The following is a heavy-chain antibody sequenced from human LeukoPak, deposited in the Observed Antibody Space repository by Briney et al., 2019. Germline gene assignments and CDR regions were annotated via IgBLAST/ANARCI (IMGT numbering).Heavy chain of an antibody. CDR3: ARDLGYYDSSTD. CDR1: GFTFSNYW. CDR2: IKQDGNEK. J-gene: IGHJ4*02. D-gene: IGHD3-22*01. V-gene: IGHV3-7*01. Sequence: PGGSLRLSCAASGFTFSNYWMNWVRQAPGKGLEWVASIKQDGNEKYYVDSVKGRFTISRDNAKNSLYLQMNSLRAEDTAVYFCARDLGYYDSSTDWGQGTLVTVSS.